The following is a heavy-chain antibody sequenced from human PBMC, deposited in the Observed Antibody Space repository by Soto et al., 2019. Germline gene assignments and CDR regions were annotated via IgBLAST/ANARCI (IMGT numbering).Heavy chain of an antibody. V-gene: IGHV1-2*02. Sequence: QVHLVQSGAEVRKPGASVKVSCKASGSTFTTFHLHWVRLAHGQGLDLMGWINPDTGDSEYGQKFQVRVTLTRDTSMTTAYMELSRLTSDDTAIYFCARVRYGDFPFQYWGQGTPVSVSS. CDR2: INPDTGDS. CDR1: GSTFTTFH. CDR3: ARVRYGDFPFQY. D-gene: IGHD4-17*01. J-gene: IGHJ4*02.